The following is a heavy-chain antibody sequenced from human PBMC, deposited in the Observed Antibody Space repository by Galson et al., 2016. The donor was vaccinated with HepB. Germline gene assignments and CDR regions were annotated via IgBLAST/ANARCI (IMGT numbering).Heavy chain of an antibody. CDR3: ARAIRDSSCYSYDAFDI. CDR2: VGSAGDT. J-gene: IGHJ3*02. CDR1: GFTFSSYD. V-gene: IGHV3-13*01. Sequence: SLRLSCAASGFTFSSYDIHWVRQTTGKSLEWVSGVGSAGDTYYSGSVKGRFTISRENAKSSLYLQMNSLRVRDTAVYFCARAIRDSSCYSYDAFDIWGQGTMVTVSS. D-gene: IGHD3-22*01.